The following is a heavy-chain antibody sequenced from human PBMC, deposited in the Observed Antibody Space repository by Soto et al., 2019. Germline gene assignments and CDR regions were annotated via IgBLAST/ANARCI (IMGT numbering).Heavy chain of an antibody. J-gene: IGHJ1*01. V-gene: IGHV3-30*18. D-gene: IGHD2-21*02. CDR1: GFTFSSYG. CDR2: ISYDGSNK. Sequence: SLRLSCAASGFTFSSYGMHWVRQAPGKGLEWVAVISYDGSNKYYADSVKGRFTISRDNSKNTLYLQMNSLRAEDTAVYYCAKDSGGYCGGDCYLPEYFQHWGQGTLVTVSS. CDR3: AKDSGGYCGGDCYLPEYFQH.